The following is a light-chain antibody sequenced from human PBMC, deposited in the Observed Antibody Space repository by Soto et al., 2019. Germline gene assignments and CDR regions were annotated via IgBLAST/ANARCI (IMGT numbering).Light chain of an antibody. CDR1: QGISSY. V-gene: IGKV1-9*01. CDR2: GAS. J-gene: IGKJ5*01. CDR3: QQLHSYPIT. Sequence: DIQLTQSPSFLSTSVGDRVTITCRASQGISSYLAWYQQKPGKAPKLLIYGASTLQSGVPSRFSGSESGAEFTLTISSLQPEDFATYYCQQLHSYPITFGKGTRLEIK.